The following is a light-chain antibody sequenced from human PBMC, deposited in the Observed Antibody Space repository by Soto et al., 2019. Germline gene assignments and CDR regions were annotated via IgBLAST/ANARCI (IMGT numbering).Light chain of an antibody. Sequence: QSVLTQPASVSGSPGQSITISCTGTSSDVGGYNYVSWYQQQSGKAPKLMIHEVSNRPSGVSNRFSGSKSGNTASLTISGLQAEDEAYYYCSSYTSSRAYVFGIGTKVTVL. CDR1: SSDVGGYNY. V-gene: IGLV2-14*01. J-gene: IGLJ1*01. CDR3: SSYTSSRAYV. CDR2: EVS.